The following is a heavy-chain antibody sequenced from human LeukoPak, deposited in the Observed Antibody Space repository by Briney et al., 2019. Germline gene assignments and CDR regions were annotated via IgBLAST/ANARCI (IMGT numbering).Heavy chain of an antibody. V-gene: IGHV4-39*01. Sequence: SETLSLTCTVSGGSISSSSYYWGWIRQPPGKGLEWIGSIYYSGSTNYNPSLKSRVTISIDTSKNQFSLKLSSVTAADTAVYFCARLFRYYYGSGAPRGYFDYWGQGTLVTVSS. D-gene: IGHD3-10*01. CDR2: IYYSGST. CDR3: ARLFRYYYGSGAPRGYFDY. CDR1: GGSISSSSYY. J-gene: IGHJ4*02.